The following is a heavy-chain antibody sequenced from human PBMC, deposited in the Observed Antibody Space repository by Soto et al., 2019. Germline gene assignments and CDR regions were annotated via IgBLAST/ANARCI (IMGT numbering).Heavy chain of an antibody. CDR3: TRGLLGGAPSYTFHGMDG. CDR1: GFTFSDHY. V-gene: IGHV3-72*01. J-gene: IGHJ6*01. D-gene: IGHD2-21*01. Sequence: EVQLVESGGGLVQPGGSLRLSCAASGFTFSDHYMDWVRQAPGKGLEWVARSRNRVNSHTTEYAASVKGRFTISRNESKSSLYLQMNSLKIEDTAVYYCTRGLLGGAPSYTFHGMDGWGQGPTVTVSS. CDR2: SRNRVNSHTT.